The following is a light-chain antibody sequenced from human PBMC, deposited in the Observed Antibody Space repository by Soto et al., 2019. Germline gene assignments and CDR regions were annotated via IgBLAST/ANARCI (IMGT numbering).Light chain of an antibody. CDR3: RQYKYWPPST. Sequence: EVVMRQSPSTLSVSPGEGATLSCRASQGIGDTLAWYQHKPGQTPRLLIYDTSTRATGVPTRFSGSRCGAEFTLTINSLQSEDVAVYYCRQYKYWPPSTFGQGTRLEIK. CDR2: DTS. CDR1: QGIGDT. J-gene: IGKJ5*01. V-gene: IGKV3-15*01.